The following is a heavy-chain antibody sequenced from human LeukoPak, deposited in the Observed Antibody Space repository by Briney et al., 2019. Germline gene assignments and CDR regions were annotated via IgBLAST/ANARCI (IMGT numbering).Heavy chain of an antibody. CDR3: ARGGGSSSWYPRYWFDP. J-gene: IGHJ5*02. Sequence: SETLSLTCAVYGGSFSGYYWSWTRQPPGKGLEWIGEINHSGSTNYNPSLKSRVTISVDTSKNQFSLKLSSVTAADTAVYYCARGGGSSSWYPRYWFDPWGQGTLVTVSS. CDR1: GGSFSGYY. D-gene: IGHD6-13*01. V-gene: IGHV4-34*01. CDR2: INHSGST.